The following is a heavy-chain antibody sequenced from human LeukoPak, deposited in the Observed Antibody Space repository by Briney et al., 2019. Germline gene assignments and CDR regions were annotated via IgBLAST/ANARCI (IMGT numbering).Heavy chain of an antibody. Sequence: SQTLSLTCTVSGDSISSDTYYWSWIRQHPGKGLEWIGNIYYSGITYYTPSLMSRVSISLHTSKNQFSLRLSSVTAADTAVYHCARFYGDYGLYYFDHRGQGTLVTVSS. CDR2: IYYSGIT. CDR1: GDSISSDTYY. V-gene: IGHV4-31*03. J-gene: IGHJ4*02. D-gene: IGHD4-17*01. CDR3: ARFYGDYGLYYFDH.